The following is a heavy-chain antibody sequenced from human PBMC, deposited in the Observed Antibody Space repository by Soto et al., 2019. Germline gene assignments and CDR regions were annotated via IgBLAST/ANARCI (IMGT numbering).Heavy chain of an antibody. J-gene: IGHJ5*02. CDR2: IYYSGST. D-gene: IGHD2-15*01. CDR3: ARRTGYCSGGSCSWFDP. V-gene: IGHV4-31*03. Sequence: QVQLQESGPGLVKPSQTLSLTCTVSGGSISSGGYYWSWIRQHPGKGLEWIGYIYYSGSTYYNPSLTRRVTISVDTSKNQFSRKLSSVTAADTAVYYCARRTGYCSGGSCSWFDPWGQGTLVTVSS. CDR1: GGSISSGGYY.